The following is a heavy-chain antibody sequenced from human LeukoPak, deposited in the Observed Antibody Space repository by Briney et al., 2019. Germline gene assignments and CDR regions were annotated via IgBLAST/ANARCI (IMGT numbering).Heavy chain of an antibody. CDR1: GGSISSSSYY. CDR3: AGGIALAGVFSDY. CDR2: VYYIGSA. J-gene: IGHJ4*02. V-gene: IGHV4-39*07. Sequence: PSETLCLTCTVSGGSISSSSYYWAWIRQPPGEELEGIGSVYYIGSAYYNPSLKSRVTVSVDTSKNQFSLRLNSVTAADTAVYYCAGGIALAGVFSDYWGQGTLVTVSS. D-gene: IGHD6-19*01.